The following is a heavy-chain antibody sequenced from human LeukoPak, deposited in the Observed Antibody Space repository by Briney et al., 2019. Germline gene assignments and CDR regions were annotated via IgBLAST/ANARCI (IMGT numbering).Heavy chain of an antibody. V-gene: IGHV4-59*01. CDR3: ASAQGRSSVTNWFDP. CDR1: GGSISSYY. D-gene: IGHD4-17*01. CDR2: IHSSGST. Sequence: SETLSLTCTVSGGSISSYYWSWIRQPPGKGLEWIGFIHSSGSTNHNPSLKSRVTVSVDTSKNQFSLKLTSVTAADTALYYCASAQGRSSVTNWFDPWGQGTLVIVSS. J-gene: IGHJ5*02.